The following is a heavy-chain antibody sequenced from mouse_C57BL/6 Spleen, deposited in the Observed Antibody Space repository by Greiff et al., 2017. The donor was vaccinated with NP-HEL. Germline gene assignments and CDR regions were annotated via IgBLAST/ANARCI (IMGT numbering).Heavy chain of an antibody. D-gene: IGHD1-1*01. CDR1: GFTFSSYA. Sequence: EVKLVESGEGLVKPGGSLKLSCAASGFTFSSYAMSWVRQTPEKRLEWVAYISSGGDYIYYADTVKGRFTISRDNARNTLYLQMSSLKSEDTAMYYCTRDLGYGSSYAMDYWGQGTSVTVSS. V-gene: IGHV5-9-1*02. J-gene: IGHJ4*01. CDR3: TRDLGYGSSYAMDY. CDR2: ISSGGDYI.